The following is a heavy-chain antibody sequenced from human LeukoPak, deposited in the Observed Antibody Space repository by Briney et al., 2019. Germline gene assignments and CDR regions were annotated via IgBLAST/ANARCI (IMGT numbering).Heavy chain of an antibody. Sequence: GGPLRLPCAPSGFTFNTYRMKWVPQAPGKGLEWLSYIPSSWTTILYADSVKGRFSISRDNAKNSLFLQMNSLRDEDTAVYYCARGGDGAPYYPDYWGQGTLVTVSS. CDR3: ARGGDGAPYYPDY. J-gene: IGHJ4*02. CDR2: IPSSWTTI. V-gene: IGHV3-48*02. CDR1: GFTFNTYR. D-gene: IGHD4/OR15-4a*01.